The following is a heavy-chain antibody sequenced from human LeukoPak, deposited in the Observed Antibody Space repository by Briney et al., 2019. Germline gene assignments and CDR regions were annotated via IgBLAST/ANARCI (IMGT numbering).Heavy chain of an antibody. J-gene: IGHJ4*02. Sequence: PGGSLRLSCAASEFTFSSYTMNWVRQAPGKGLEWVANIKQDGSEKYYVDSVKGRFTISRDNAKNSLYLQMNSLRAEDTAVYYCARDQRYCSSSSCPWEPFDYWGQGTLVTVSS. D-gene: IGHD2-2*01. CDR2: IKQDGSEK. V-gene: IGHV3-7*05. CDR1: EFTFSSYT. CDR3: ARDQRYCSSSSCPWEPFDY.